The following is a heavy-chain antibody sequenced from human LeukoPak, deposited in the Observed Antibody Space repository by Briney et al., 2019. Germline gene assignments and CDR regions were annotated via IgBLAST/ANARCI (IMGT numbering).Heavy chain of an antibody. CDR3: AKTYYDDVWGSYRSEYFDY. CDR2: ISGSGGST. D-gene: IGHD3-16*02. V-gene: IGHV3-23*01. Sequence: GGSLRLSCAASGFTFSSYAMSWVRQAPGKGLEWVSAISGSGGSTYYADSVKGRFTISRDNSKSTLYLQMNSLRVEDTAIYYCAKTYYDDVWGSYRSEYFDYWGQGTLVTVSS. CDR1: GFTFSSYA. J-gene: IGHJ4*02.